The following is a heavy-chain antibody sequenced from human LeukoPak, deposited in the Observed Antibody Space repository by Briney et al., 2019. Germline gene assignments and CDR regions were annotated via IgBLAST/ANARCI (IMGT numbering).Heavy chain of an antibody. Sequence: ASGKVSCKASGYTFTGYYMHWVRQAPGQGLEWMGWINPNSGGTNYAQKFQGWVTMTRDTSISTAYMELSRLRSDDTAVYYCARVDCSSTSCYDYFDYWGQGTLVTVSS. CDR2: INPNSGGT. J-gene: IGHJ4*02. CDR3: ARVDCSSTSCYDYFDY. V-gene: IGHV1-2*04. D-gene: IGHD2-2*01. CDR1: GYTFTGYY.